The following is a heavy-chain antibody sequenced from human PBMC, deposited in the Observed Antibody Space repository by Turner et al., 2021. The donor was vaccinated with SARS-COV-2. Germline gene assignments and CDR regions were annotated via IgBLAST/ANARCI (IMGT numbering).Heavy chain of an antibody. Sequence: QVHLVQSGAEVMKPGASAKVSCKASGVTFSSYAISWVRQAPGQGLEWMGGINPIYGRANDAQKFEGRVTITADKSTSTAYMELSSLRSDDTAVYYCARSWRMSNSDFDYWGQGTLVTVSS. CDR2: INPIYGRA. V-gene: IGHV1-69*06. J-gene: IGHJ4*02. D-gene: IGHD6-13*01. CDR3: ARSWRMSNSDFDY. CDR1: GVTFSSYA.